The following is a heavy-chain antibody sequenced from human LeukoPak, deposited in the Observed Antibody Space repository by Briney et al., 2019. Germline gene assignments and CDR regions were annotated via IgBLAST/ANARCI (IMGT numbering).Heavy chain of an antibody. V-gene: IGHV3-7*01. Sequence: GGSLRLSCAASGFTFSSYWMSWVRQAPGKGLEWVANIKQDGSEKYYVDSVKGRFTISRDNAKNSLYLQMNSLRAEDTAVYYCASGRRIAVAGTSGAFDIWGQGTMVTVSS. J-gene: IGHJ3*02. CDR2: IKQDGSEK. D-gene: IGHD6-19*01. CDR1: GFTFSSYW. CDR3: ASGRRIAVAGTSGAFDI.